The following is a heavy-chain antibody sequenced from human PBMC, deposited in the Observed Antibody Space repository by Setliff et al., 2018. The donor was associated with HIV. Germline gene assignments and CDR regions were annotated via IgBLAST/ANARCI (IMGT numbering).Heavy chain of an antibody. CDR3: AAWKDTWGRDD. V-gene: IGHV3-7*03. D-gene: IGHD7-27*01. J-gene: IGHJ4*02. CDR1: GFTYSSYW. Sequence: GGSLRLSCAASGFTYSSYWMGWVRQAPGKGLEWVANIKQDGSEKYYVGSVKGRVTISRDNVKNSLYLQMNSLRAEDTAVYYCAAWKDTWGRDDWGQGTLVTVSS. CDR2: IKQDGSEK.